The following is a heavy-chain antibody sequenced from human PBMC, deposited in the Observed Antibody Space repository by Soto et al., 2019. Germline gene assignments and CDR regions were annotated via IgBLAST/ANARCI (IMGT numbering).Heavy chain of an antibody. D-gene: IGHD6-13*01. J-gene: IGHJ4*02. CDR2: IYYSGSS. Sequence: QVQLQESGPGLVKPSETLSLTCTVSGGSIGNSYWSWIRQSPGKGLEWIGYIYYSGSSNYNPSLTSRASISVDTSKHQFSLKLSSVTAADTAVYYCARHRSSWPICAYWGQGTLVIVSS. V-gene: IGHV4-59*08. CDR3: ARHRSSWPICAY. CDR1: GGSIGNSY.